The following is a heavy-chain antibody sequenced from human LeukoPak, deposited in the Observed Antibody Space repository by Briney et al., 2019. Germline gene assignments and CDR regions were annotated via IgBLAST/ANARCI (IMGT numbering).Heavy chain of an antibody. V-gene: IGHV4-59*01. D-gene: IGHD3-10*01. CDR3: ARVAKHFRGGLSFYYMDV. CDR1: GGSLTNYY. J-gene: IGHJ6*03. CDR2: IYYSGST. Sequence: SETLSLTCTVSGGSLTNYYWSWLRRPPGKGLDWIGHIYYSGSTNYNPSLKSRVTISLDTSKNQFSLKVISVTAADTAVYYCARVAKHFRGGLSFYYMDVWGKGTTVTISS.